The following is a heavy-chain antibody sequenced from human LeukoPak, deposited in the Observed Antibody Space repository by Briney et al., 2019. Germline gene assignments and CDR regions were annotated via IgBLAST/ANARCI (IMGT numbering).Heavy chain of an antibody. CDR1: GFSFSSHA. Sequence: PGGSLRLSCAASGFSFSSHAMSWVRQAPGKGLEWVSAISGSGGSTYSADSVKGRFTISRDNSKNTLYLQMNTLRAEDAAVYYCAKGGGYDGLYFDYWGQGTLVTVPS. CDR2: ISGSGGST. V-gene: IGHV3-23*01. D-gene: IGHD6-19*01. CDR3: AKGGGYDGLYFDY. J-gene: IGHJ4*02.